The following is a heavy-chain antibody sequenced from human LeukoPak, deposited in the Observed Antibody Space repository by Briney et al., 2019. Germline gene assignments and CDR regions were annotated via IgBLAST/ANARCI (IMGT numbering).Heavy chain of an antibody. J-gene: IGHJ4*02. CDR3: ARDPSSSWYSNFDY. V-gene: IGHV3-30-3*01. Sequence: GGSLRLSCAASGFTFSSYAMHWVHQAPGKGLEWVAVISYDGSNKYYADSVKGRFTISRDNSKNTLYLQMNSLRAEDTAVYYCARDPSSSWYSNFDYWGQGTLVTVSS. D-gene: IGHD6-13*01. CDR1: GFTFSSYA. CDR2: ISYDGSNK.